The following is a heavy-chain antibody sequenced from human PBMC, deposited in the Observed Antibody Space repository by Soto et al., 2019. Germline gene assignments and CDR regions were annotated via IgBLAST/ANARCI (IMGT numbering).Heavy chain of an antibody. CDR3: VRDGSSGWHFDS. D-gene: IGHD6-19*01. Sequence: PGGSLRLSCEASGFTFSSYWMSWVRQAPGKGLEWVANVRQDGSQKYLVDSVKGRFTISRDNAKNSMYLQMNSLRAEDTAVYYGVRDGSSGWHFDSWGQGTLVTVSS. J-gene: IGHJ4*02. CDR2: VRQDGSQK. CDR1: GFTFSSYW. V-gene: IGHV3-7*01.